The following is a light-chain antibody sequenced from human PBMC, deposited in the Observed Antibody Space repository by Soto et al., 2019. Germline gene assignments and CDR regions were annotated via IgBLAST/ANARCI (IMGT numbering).Light chain of an antibody. CDR3: QQYDNLPSIT. Sequence: DIQMTQSPSSLSASVGARVTITRQASQDISNYLNWYQQKPGKAPKLMIYDASNLETGVPSRFSGSGSGTDFTFTISSLQPEDIATYYCQQYDNLPSITFGQGTRLEIK. J-gene: IGKJ5*01. V-gene: IGKV1-33*01. CDR2: DAS. CDR1: QDISNY.